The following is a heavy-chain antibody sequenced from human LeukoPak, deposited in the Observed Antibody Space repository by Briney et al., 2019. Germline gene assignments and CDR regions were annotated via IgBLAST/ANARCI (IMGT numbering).Heavy chain of an antibody. J-gene: IGHJ4*02. CDR3: ARAHCSGGSCYSFDY. V-gene: IGHV3-21*01. CDR1: GFTFSSYS. CDR2: ISSSSSYI. Sequence: GXSLRLSCAASGFTFSSYSMNWVRQAPGKGVEWVSSISSSSSYIYYADSVKGRFTIYRDKDKNSVYMKKNSLRAEDTAVYYCARAHCSGGSCYSFDYWGQGTLVTVSS. D-gene: IGHD2-15*01.